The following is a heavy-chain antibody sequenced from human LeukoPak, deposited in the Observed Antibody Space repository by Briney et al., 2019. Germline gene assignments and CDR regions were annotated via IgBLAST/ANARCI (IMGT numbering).Heavy chain of an antibody. CDR1: GFTFSNYR. CDR3: AKDRYSGLNTIDY. D-gene: IGHD6-13*01. J-gene: IGHJ4*02. V-gene: IGHV3-74*01. Sequence: GGPLRLSCAASGFTFSNYRMDWVRQAPGKGLVWVSRIKSDGGTSYADSVKGRFTISRDNSKSTLYLQMNSLRAEDTAVYYCAKDRYSGLNTIDYWGQGTLVTVSS. CDR2: IKSDGGT.